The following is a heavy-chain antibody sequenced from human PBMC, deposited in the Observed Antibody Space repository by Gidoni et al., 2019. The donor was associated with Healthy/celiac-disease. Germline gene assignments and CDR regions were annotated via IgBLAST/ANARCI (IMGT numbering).Heavy chain of an antibody. CDR1: GGPISSSSYY. J-gene: IGHJ6*03. CDR3: ATPPYYDFWSGAYYMDV. Sequence: QLQLQESGPGLVKPSETLSLTCTVSGGPISSSSYYWGWIRQPPGKGLEWIGSIYYSGSTYYNPSLKSRVTISVDTSKNQFSLKLSSVTAADTAVYYCATPPYYDFWSGAYYMDVWGKGTTVTVSS. D-gene: IGHD3-3*01. V-gene: IGHV4-39*01. CDR2: IYYSGST.